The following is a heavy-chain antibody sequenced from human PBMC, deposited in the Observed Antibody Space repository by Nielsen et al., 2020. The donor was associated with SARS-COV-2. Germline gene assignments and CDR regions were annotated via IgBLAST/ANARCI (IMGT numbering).Heavy chain of an antibody. Sequence: SQTLSLTCAVYGGSFSGYYWSWIRQPPGEGLEWIGEINHSGSTNYNPSLKSRVTISVDTSKNQFPLKLSSVTAADTAVYYCARPGNYYDSRGGDFDYWGQGTLVTVSS. D-gene: IGHD3-22*01. V-gene: IGHV4-34*01. CDR3: ARPGNYYDSRGGDFDY. CDR2: INHSGST. J-gene: IGHJ4*02. CDR1: GGSFSGYY.